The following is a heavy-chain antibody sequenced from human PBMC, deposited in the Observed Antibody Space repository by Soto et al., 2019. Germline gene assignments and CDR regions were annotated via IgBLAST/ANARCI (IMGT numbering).Heavy chain of an antibody. V-gene: IGHV3-23*01. D-gene: IGHD6-13*01. CDR1: GFTFSSYA. CDR2: ISGSGGST. CDR3: ATPYSSSWKGIFDY. J-gene: IGHJ4*02. Sequence: GGSLRLSCAASGFTFSSYAMSWVRQAPGKGLEWVSAISGSGGSTCYADSVKGRFTISRDNSKNTLYLQMNSLRAEDTAVYYCATPYSSSWKGIFDYWGQGTLVTVPS.